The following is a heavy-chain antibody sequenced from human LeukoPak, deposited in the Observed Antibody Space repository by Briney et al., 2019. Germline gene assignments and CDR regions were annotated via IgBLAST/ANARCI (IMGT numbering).Heavy chain of an antibody. Sequence: ASVKVSCKASGYTFTGYYMHWVRQAPGQGLEWMGWINPNSGGTNYAQKFQGRVTMTRDTSISTAYMELSRLRSDDTAVYYCARDFVVVPAARWNWFDPWGRGTLVTVSS. V-gene: IGHV1-2*02. CDR3: ARDFVVVPAARWNWFDP. CDR2: INPNSGGT. CDR1: GYTFTGYY. J-gene: IGHJ5*02. D-gene: IGHD2-2*01.